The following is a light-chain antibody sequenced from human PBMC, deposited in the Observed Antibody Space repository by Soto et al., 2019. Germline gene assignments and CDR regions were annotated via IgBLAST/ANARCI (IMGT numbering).Light chain of an antibody. V-gene: IGKV4-1*01. Sequence: DIVMTQSPDSLAVSLGERATINCKSSQSVLYSSNNKNYLAWYQQNPGQPPKLLIYWASTRESGVPDRFSGRGSGTDFTLTISRLQAEDVAVYFFQQCYSPWTFGQVNKVEIK. CDR3: QQCYSPWT. CDR2: WAS. CDR1: QSVLYSSNNKNY. J-gene: IGKJ1*01.